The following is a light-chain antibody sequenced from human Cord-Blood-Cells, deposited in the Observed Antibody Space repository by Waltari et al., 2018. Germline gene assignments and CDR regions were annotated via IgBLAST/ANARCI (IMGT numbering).Light chain of an antibody. Sequence: QSALTQPASVSGSPGQSITISCTGTSSDVGGYNYVSWYQQHPGEAPKHMIYEVSNRPSGVSNRFSGSKSGNTASLTISGLQAEDEADYYCSSYTSSSSYVFGTGTKVTVL. CDR1: SSDVGGYNY. CDR3: SSYTSSSSYV. J-gene: IGLJ1*01. CDR2: EVS. V-gene: IGLV2-14*01.